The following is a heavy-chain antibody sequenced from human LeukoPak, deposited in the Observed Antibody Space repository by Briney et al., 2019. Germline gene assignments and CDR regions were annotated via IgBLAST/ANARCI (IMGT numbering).Heavy chain of an antibody. D-gene: IGHD3-10*01. CDR2: IYYSGST. Sequence: PETLSLTCTVSGGSISSSSYCWGWIRQPPGKGLEWIGSIYYSGSTYYNPSLKSRVTISVDTSKNQFSLKLSSVTAADTAVYYCAIPRRHYYGSRGDDWFDPWGQGTLVTVSS. CDR1: GGSISSSSYC. CDR3: AIPRRHYYGSRGDDWFDP. J-gene: IGHJ5*02. V-gene: IGHV4-39*01.